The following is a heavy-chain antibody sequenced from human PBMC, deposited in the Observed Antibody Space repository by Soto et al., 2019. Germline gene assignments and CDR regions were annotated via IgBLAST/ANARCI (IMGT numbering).Heavy chain of an antibody. V-gene: IGHV3-23*01. Sequence: EVQLLESGGALVQPGGSLRLSCAGSGFTFSTYSMNWVRQAPGKGLEWVSGIYGNGGGTFYADSVKGRFTISRDNSKNFLYVEMNSLRAQDTAVYYCAKDAPVDGDWDFDYWGRGTLVTVSS. CDR2: IYGNGGGT. J-gene: IGHJ4*02. CDR1: GFTFSTYS. D-gene: IGHD2-21*02. CDR3: AKDAPVDGDWDFDY.